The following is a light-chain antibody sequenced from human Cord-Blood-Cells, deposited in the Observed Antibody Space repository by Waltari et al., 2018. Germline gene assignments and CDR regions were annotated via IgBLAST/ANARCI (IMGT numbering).Light chain of an antibody. CDR1: SSNIGAGDD. CDR2: GNR. CDR3: QACDSSLSGVV. V-gene: IGLV1-40*01. Sequence: QSVLTQPPSVSGAPGQRVTISRTGGSSNIGAGDDLHWYQQLPGTAPKLFIYGNRNRPSGVPNRFYGSKSGTSASLAITGRQAEDEADYYCQACDSSLSGVVFGGGTKLTVL. J-gene: IGLJ2*01.